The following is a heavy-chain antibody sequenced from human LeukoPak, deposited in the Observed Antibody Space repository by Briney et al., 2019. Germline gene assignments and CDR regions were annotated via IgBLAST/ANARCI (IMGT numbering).Heavy chain of an antibody. D-gene: IGHD2/OR15-2a*01. CDR3: ARAPAAIFTVDY. V-gene: IGHV1-2*02. CDR1: GYTFTGYY. Sequence: APVKVSCKASGYTFTGYYMHWVRQAPGQGLEWMGWINPNSGGTNYAQKFQGRVTMTRDTSISTAYMELSRLRSDDTAVYYCARAPAAIFTVDYWGQGTLVTVSS. CDR2: INPNSGGT. J-gene: IGHJ4*02.